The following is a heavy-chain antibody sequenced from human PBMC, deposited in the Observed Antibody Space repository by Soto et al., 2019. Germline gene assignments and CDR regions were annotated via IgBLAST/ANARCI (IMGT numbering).Heavy chain of an antibody. CDR3: ARGRGGYCSGGSCYPNFVVVIAPFDY. CDR1: GGSFSGYY. V-gene: IGHV4-34*01. CDR2: INHSGST. J-gene: IGHJ4*02. Sequence: SETLSLTCAVYGGSFSGYYWSWIRQPPGKGLEWIGEINHSGSTNYNLSLKSRVTISVDTPKNQFSLKLSSVTAADTAVYYCARGRGGYCSGGSCYPNFVVVIAPFDYWGQGTLVTVS. D-gene: IGHD2-15*01.